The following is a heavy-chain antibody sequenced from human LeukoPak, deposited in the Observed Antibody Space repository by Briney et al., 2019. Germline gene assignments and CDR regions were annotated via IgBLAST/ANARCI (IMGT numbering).Heavy chain of an antibody. CDR2: INPNSGGT. CDR3: SRVVAAAPQRDLGY. Sequence: GASVKVSCKASGYTFTGYYMHWVRQAPGQGLEWMGWINPNSGGTNYAQKFQGRVTMTRDTSISTAYMELSRLRSDDTAVYYCSRVVAAAPQRDLGYWGQGTLVTVSS. J-gene: IGHJ4*02. V-gene: IGHV1-2*02. D-gene: IGHD6-13*01. CDR1: GYTFTGYY.